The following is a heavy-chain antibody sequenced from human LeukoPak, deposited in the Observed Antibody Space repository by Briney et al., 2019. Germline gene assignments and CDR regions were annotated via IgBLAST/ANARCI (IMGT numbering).Heavy chain of an antibody. CDR2: IYYSGST. D-gene: IGHD6-13*01. Sequence: SETLSLTCTVSGGSVSSGSYYWNWIRQPPGKGLEWIGYIYYSGSTNYNPSLKSRVTISVDTSKNQFSLKLSSVTAADTAVYYCARVLAEAGWFDPWAREPWSPSPQ. CDR1: GGSVSSGSYY. V-gene: IGHV4-61*01. J-gene: IGHJ5*02. CDR3: ARVLAEAGWFDP.